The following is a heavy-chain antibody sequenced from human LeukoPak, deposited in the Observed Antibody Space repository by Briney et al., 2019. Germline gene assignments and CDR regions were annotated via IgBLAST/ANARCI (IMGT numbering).Heavy chain of an antibody. CDR2: FDPENDER. CDR3: ATEVSSIVPDY. V-gene: IGHV1-24*01. D-gene: IGHD2-21*01. Sequence: ASVTVSCKVSGHTLSEMTMHWVRQAPGKGLEWMGGFDPENDERIYARKFRGRVTMTEDTSTDTAYMELSSLRSEDTAVYYYATEVSSIVPDYWGQGTLVTVSS. CDR1: GHTLSEMT. J-gene: IGHJ4*02.